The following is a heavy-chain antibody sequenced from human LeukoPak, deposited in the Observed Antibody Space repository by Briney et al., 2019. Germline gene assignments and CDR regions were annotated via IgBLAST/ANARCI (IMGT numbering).Heavy chain of an antibody. Sequence: PGGSLRLSCAASGLTFSNYWMDWVRQAPGKGLEWVANIKQDGGEKNYVDSVKGRFIISRDNAKNSLYLQMNTLRADDTAVYYCARDGFGTGSNWGQGTLVTVSS. CDR2: IKQDGGEK. D-gene: IGHD3-16*01. CDR3: ARDGFGTGSN. J-gene: IGHJ4*02. CDR1: GLTFSNYW. V-gene: IGHV3-7*03.